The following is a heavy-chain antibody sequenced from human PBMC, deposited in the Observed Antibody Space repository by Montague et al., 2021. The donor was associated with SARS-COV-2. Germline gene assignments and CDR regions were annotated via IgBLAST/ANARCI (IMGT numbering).Heavy chain of an antibody. Sequence: SLRLSCAASGFTFSDYYMSWIRQAPGKGLEWVSYISSSSSYTNYADSVKGRFTISRDNAKNSLYLQMNSLRAEDTAVYYCARADILTGYHYWYFDLWGRGTLGTVSS. CDR1: GFTFSDYY. V-gene: IGHV3-11*05. J-gene: IGHJ2*01. D-gene: IGHD3-9*01. CDR2: ISSSSSYT. CDR3: ARADILTGYHYWYFDL.